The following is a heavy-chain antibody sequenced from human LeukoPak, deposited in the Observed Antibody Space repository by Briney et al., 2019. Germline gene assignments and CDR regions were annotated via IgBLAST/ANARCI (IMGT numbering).Heavy chain of an antibody. J-gene: IGHJ4*01. D-gene: IGHD6-6*01. Sequence: KPSETLSPTCPVSGAPISSYYWGGIRQPPGKGLGWIGSIYYSGSTYYNPSLKSRVTISVDTSKNQFSLKLSSVTAADTAVYYCARDGASIRLWGHGTLVTVSS. CDR3: ARDGASIRL. CDR2: IYYSGST. V-gene: IGHV4-39*07. CDR1: GAPISSYY.